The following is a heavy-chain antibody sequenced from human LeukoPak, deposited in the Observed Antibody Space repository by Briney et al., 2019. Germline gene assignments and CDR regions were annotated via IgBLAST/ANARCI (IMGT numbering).Heavy chain of an antibody. J-gene: IGHJ4*02. D-gene: IGHD6-19*01. V-gene: IGHV4-59*12. Sequence: SETLSLTCTVSGGSISSYYWSWIRQPPGKGLEWIGYIYYSGSTNYNPSLKSRVTISVDTSKNQFSLKLSSVTAADTAVYYCARGGYDIAVAGTRKEYYFDYWGQGTLVTVSS. CDR3: ARGGYDIAVAGTRKEYYFDY. CDR2: IYYSGST. CDR1: GGSISSYY.